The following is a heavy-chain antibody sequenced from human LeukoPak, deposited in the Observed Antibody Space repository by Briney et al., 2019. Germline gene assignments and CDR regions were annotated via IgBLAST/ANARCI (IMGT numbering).Heavy chain of an antibody. D-gene: IGHD3-3*01. CDR3: ARDHDFWSGYDDPTRAEEVNFDY. J-gene: IGHJ4*02. V-gene: IGHV1-2*02. CDR1: GYTFTSYY. CDR2: INPNSGGT. Sequence: ASVKVSCKASGYTFTSYYMHWVRQAPGQGLEWMGWINPNSGGTNYAQKFQGRVTMTRDTSISTAYMELSRLRSDDTAVYYCARDHDFWSGYDDPTRAEEVNFDYWGQGTLVTVSS.